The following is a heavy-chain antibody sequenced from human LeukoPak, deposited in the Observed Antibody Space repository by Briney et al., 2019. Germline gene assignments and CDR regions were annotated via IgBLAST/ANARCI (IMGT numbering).Heavy chain of an antibody. J-gene: IGHJ4*02. Sequence: PSQTLSLTCTVSGGSISSGSYYWSWIRQPAGRGVEWIGRIYTSGSTNYNPSLKSRVTISVDTSKNQFSLKLSSVTAADTAVYYCARWDMVRGNFDYWGQGTLVTVSS. D-gene: IGHD3-10*01. CDR1: GGSISSGSYY. V-gene: IGHV4-61*02. CDR2: IYTSGST. CDR3: ARWDMVRGNFDY.